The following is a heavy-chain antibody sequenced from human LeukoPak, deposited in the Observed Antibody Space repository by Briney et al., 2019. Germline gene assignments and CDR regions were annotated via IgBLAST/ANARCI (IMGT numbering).Heavy chain of an antibody. CDR3: AKRECSDNNCYFVN. J-gene: IGHJ4*02. Sequence: GGSPRLSCAASGFTLSSYGMSWVRQAPAKGLEWVSTLSARGDSTYYVDSVKGRFTSSRDILKNTLYLQMDSLRAEDTAVYYCAKRECSDNNCYFVNWGQGTLVTVSS. CDR1: GFTLSSYG. D-gene: IGHD1-20*01. CDR2: LSARGDST. V-gene: IGHV3-23*01.